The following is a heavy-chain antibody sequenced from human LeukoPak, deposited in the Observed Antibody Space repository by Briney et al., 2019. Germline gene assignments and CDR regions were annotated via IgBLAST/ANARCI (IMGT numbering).Heavy chain of an antibody. CDR2: IYHSGST. V-gene: IGHV4-38-2*02. J-gene: IGHJ4*02. CDR3: ARGPHYYDSSGYQTRDY. D-gene: IGHD3-22*01. CDR1: GYSISSGYY. Sequence: PSETLSLTCTVSGYSISSGYYWGWIRQPPGKGLEWIGSIYHSGSTYYNPSLKSRVTISVDTSKNQFSLKLSSVTAADTAVYYCARGPHYYDSSGYQTRDYWGQGTLVTVSS.